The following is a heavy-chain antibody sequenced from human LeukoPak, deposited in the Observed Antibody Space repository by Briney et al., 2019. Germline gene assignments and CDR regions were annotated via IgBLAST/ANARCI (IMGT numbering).Heavy chain of an antibody. Sequence: PGGSLRLSCAASGFTFSSYSMNWVRQAPGKGLEWVSSISSSSSYIYYADSVKGRFTISRDNAKNSLYLQMNSLRAEDTAVYYCARDQSGLRFLEWFDYYYYYMGVRGKGTTVTVSS. J-gene: IGHJ6*03. CDR3: ARDQSGLRFLEWFDYYYYYMGV. CDR2: ISSSSSYI. CDR1: GFTFSSYS. D-gene: IGHD3-3*01. V-gene: IGHV3-21*01.